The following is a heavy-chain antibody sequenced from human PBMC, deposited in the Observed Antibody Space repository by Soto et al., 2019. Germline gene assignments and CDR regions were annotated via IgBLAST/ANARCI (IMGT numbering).Heavy chain of an antibody. J-gene: IGHJ2*01. D-gene: IGHD3-9*01. V-gene: IGHV4-34*01. CDR1: GGSFSGYY. CDR3: ARESHDILTGPPWVWYFDL. CDR2: INDRGSI. Sequence: QVQLQQWGAGPLRPLETLSLTCGVSGGSFSGYYWAWIRQSPGKGLEWIGEINDRGSINYNPSLKSRVIISVDTSKNHCSLNLRSVTAADTAVYYCARESHDILTGPPWVWYFDLWGRGTVVTVSS.